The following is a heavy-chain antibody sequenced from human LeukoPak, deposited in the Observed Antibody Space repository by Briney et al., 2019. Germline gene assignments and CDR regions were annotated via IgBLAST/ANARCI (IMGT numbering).Heavy chain of an antibody. V-gene: IGHV3-48*03. Sequence: GGSLRLSCAASGFTFSSYEMIWVRQAPGKGLEWVSYISSSGSTIYYADSVKGRFTISRDNAKNSLYLQMNSLRAEDTAVYYCAISNGYGMDVWGQGTTVTVSS. CDR2: ISSSGSTI. CDR1: GFTFSSYE. J-gene: IGHJ6*02. D-gene: IGHD2-8*01. CDR3: AISNGYGMDV.